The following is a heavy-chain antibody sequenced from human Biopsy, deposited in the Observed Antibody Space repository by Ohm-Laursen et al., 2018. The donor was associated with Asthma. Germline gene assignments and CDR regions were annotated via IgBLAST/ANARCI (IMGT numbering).Heavy chain of an antibody. CDR2: ISVYNGNT. D-gene: IGHD3-10*01. CDR1: GYTFNSAG. CDR3: ARAVDYSHYYGIDV. J-gene: IGHJ6*02. V-gene: IGHV1-18*01. Sequence: DSVKVSCKTSGYTFNSAGITWVRQAPGQGLEWVGWISVYNGNTKVAQKLQDRVTMITDTSTSTAYMELRSLRSDDTAVYFCARAVDYSHYYGIDVWGQGTTVTVS.